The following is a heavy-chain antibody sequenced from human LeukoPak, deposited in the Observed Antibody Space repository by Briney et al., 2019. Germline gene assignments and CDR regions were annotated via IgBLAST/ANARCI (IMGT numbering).Heavy chain of an antibody. V-gene: IGHV4-59*01. Sequence: SETLSLTCTISGGSISSYYWSWIRQPPGKGLEWIGYIYYSGSTNYNPSLKSRVTISVDTSKNQFSLKLSSVTAADTAVYYCAAQSPDYDFWSGYYTLEYFQHWGQGTLVTVSS. CDR3: AAQSPDYDFWSGYYTLEYFQH. CDR1: GGSISSYY. D-gene: IGHD3-3*01. J-gene: IGHJ1*01. CDR2: IYYSGST.